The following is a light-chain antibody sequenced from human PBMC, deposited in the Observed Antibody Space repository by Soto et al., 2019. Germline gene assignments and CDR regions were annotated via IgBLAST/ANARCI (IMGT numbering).Light chain of an antibody. CDR3: QQYNNSPPWT. J-gene: IGKJ1*01. CDR1: QSVSSN. CDR2: GAS. Sequence: EIVMTQSPATLSVSPGERATLSCRASQSVSSNLAWYQQKPGQAPRLLIYGASTRASGIPARFSGSGSGTAVTLTISTLRSEYLAVYYCQQYNNSPPWTFGQGTKVEIK. V-gene: IGKV3-15*01.